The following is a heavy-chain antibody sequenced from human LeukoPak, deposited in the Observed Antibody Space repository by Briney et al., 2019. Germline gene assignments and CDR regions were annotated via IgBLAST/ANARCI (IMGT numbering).Heavy chain of an antibody. CDR2: INSDGRST. CDR1: GFTFSTYW. CDR3: ARDGYSGYDLDY. J-gene: IGHJ4*02. D-gene: IGHD5-12*01. Sequence: GGSLRLSCAASGFTFSTYWMHWVRQTPGKGLLWVSRINSDGRSTTYADSVKGRFTISRDNAKNTLYLQMNSLRAEDTAVYYCARDGYSGYDLDYWGQGTLVTVSS. V-gene: IGHV3-74*01.